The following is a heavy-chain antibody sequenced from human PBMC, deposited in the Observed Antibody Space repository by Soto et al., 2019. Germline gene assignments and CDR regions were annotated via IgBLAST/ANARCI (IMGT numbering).Heavy chain of an antibody. CDR1: GYTFTNYG. CDR2: ISASNGNT. CDR3: ARSQSGDYEGCGH. D-gene: IGHD4-17*01. V-gene: IGHV1-18*01. J-gene: IGHJ4*02. Sequence: QVQLVQSGAEVKKPGASVKVSCKASGYTFTNYGINWVQQAPGQGLEWMGWISASNGNTKYAQRVQGRVTMTTDTSTSSAYMELRSLRSDYTAVYFCARSQSGDYEGCGHWGQESLLTVSS.